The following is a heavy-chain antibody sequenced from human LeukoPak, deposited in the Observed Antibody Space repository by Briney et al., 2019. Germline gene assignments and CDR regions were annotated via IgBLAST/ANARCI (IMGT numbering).Heavy chain of an antibody. CDR2: INHSGST. V-gene: IGHV4-34*01. CDR3: ARGRNRNTMVRGVIIPYYFDN. CDR1: GGSFSGYY. D-gene: IGHD3-10*01. J-gene: IGHJ4*02. Sequence: SETLSLTCAVYGGSFSGYYWSWIRQPPGKGLEWIGEINHSGSTNYNPSLKSRVTISVDTSKNQFSLKLSSVTAADTAVYYCARGRNRNTMVRGVIIPYYFDNWGQGTLVTVSS.